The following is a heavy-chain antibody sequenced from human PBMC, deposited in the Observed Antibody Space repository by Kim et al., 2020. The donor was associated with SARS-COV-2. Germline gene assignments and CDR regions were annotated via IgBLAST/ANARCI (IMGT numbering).Heavy chain of an antibody. CDR1: GASISDYY. CDR3: ASQSVGTTYTI. V-gene: IGHV4-4*07. D-gene: IGHD1-1*01. CDR2: IYVNGGT. J-gene: IGHJ4*02. Sequence: SETLSLTCSVSGASISDYYYTWIRQPIGKGLEWIGRIYVNGGTKYNPSLRTRVTLSTDTSKNQHSLELRSVSAADTAVYYCASQSVGTTYTIWGQGALVTVSS.